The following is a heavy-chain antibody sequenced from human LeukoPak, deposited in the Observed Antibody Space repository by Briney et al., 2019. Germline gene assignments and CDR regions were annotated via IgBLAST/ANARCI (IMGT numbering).Heavy chain of an antibody. V-gene: IGHV3-30*18. Sequence: GRSLRLSCAASGFTFSSYGMHWVRQAPGKGLEWVAVISYDGSNKYYADSVKGRFTIFRDNSKNTLYLQMNSLRAEDTAVYYCAKDGSGSYFFDYWGQGTLVTVSS. CDR2: ISYDGSNK. J-gene: IGHJ4*02. D-gene: IGHD3-10*01. CDR1: GFTFSSYG. CDR3: AKDGSGSYFFDY.